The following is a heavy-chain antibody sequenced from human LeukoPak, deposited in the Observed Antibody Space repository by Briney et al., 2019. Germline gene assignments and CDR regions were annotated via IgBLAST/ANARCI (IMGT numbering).Heavy chain of an antibody. CDR2: IWYDGSNK. CDR1: GFTFSSYG. CDR3: ARGAAVPSYDFWSGPKYYFAY. Sequence: PGRSLRLSCAASGFTFSSYGMHWVRQAPGTGLEWVAVIWYDGSNKYYADSVKGRFTISRDNSKNTLYLQMNSLRAEDTAVYYCARGAAVPSYDFWSGPKYYFAYWGQGTLVTVSS. J-gene: IGHJ4*02. D-gene: IGHD3-3*01. V-gene: IGHV3-33*01.